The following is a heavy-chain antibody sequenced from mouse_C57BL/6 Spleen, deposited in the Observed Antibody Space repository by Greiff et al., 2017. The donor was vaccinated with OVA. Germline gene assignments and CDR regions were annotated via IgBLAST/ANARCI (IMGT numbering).Heavy chain of an antibody. CDR1: GYTFTDYN. V-gene: IGHV1-22*01. D-gene: IGHD2-4*01. J-gene: IGHJ2*01. Sequence: VQLQQSGPELVKPGASVKMSCKASGYTFTDYNMHWVKQSHGQSLEWIGYINPNNGGTSYNQKFKGKATLTVNKSSSTAYMELRSLTSEYAADYYCAPIYYDYDVRLDYWGQGTTLTVSS. CDR2: INPNNGGT. CDR3: APIYYDYDVRLDY.